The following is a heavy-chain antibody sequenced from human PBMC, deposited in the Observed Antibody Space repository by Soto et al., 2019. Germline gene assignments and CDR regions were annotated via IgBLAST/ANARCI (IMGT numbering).Heavy chain of an antibody. V-gene: IGHV1-69*13. CDR3: ARELDPYSGGNSLSLDY. CDR1: GGSFSTYG. Sequence: QVQLVQSGAEVKKPGSSVKVSCKASGGSFSTYGINWVRLAPGPGLEWMGGIIPKFGTTNYAQKFRGRVRITADESTNTAYMELNYLRSEDTAVYFCARELDPYSGGNSLSLDYWGQGTLVTVSS. CDR2: IIPKFGTT. D-gene: IGHD2-21*02. J-gene: IGHJ4*02.